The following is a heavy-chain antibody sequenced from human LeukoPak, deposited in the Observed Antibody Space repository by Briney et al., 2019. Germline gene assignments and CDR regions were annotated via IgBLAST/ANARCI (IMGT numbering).Heavy chain of an antibody. D-gene: IGHD3-10*01. Sequence: PGGSLRLSCAASGFTFSSYSMAWVRQAPGQGLEWVSSISSSISYIYYADSLKGRVTIPRDNAKDSLYLQVNSLRAEDTAVDYCATTMVRGVIINGGNWFDPWGQGTLVTVSS. CDR2: ISSSISYI. CDR1: GFTFSSYS. J-gene: IGHJ5*02. CDR3: ATTMVRGVIINGGNWFDP. V-gene: IGHV3-21*01.